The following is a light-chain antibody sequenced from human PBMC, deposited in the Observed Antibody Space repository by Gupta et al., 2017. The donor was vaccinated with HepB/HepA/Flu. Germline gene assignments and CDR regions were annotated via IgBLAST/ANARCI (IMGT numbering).Light chain of an antibody. V-gene: IGKV3-15*01. CDR2: GAS. Sequence: EIVMTQSPATLSVFAGERVTLSCRASESVNTNLAWYQQKPGQAPRLLVYGASTRATGVPARFSGSGSGTEFTLTISSLQSEDLALYYCQQYNYWPPWTFGQGTKVEVK. CDR3: QQYNYWPPWT. CDR1: ESVNTN. J-gene: IGKJ1*01.